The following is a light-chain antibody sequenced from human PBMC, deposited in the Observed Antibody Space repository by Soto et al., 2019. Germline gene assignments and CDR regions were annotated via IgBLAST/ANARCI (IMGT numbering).Light chain of an antibody. CDR1: QSVSSNY. CDR2: GAS. Sequence: VLTQSPATLSLSPGERAALSCRASQSVSSNYLAWYQQKPGQAPRLLIYGASTRAPGIPARFSGSGSGTEFTLTISSLQSEDFTVYSCLQYHNLWAFGQGTKVDIK. V-gene: IGKV3D-7*01. J-gene: IGKJ1*01. CDR3: LQYHNLWA.